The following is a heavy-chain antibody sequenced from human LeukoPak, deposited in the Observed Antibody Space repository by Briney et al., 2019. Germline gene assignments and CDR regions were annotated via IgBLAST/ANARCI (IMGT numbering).Heavy chain of an antibody. CDR3: ARGNYYGMDV. CDR2: INSDGSTT. J-gene: IGHJ6*02. CDR1: GFTFSSYA. Sequence: GGSLRLSCAASGFTFSSYAMSWVRQAPGKGLVWVSRINSDGSTTSYADSVKGRFTISRDNAKNTLYLQMNSLRAEDTAVYYCARGNYYGMDVWGQGTTVTVSS. V-gene: IGHV3-74*01.